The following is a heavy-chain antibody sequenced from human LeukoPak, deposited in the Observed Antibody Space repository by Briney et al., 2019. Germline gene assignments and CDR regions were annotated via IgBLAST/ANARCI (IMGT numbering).Heavy chain of an antibody. CDR2: IGTAGDT. Sequence: GGSLRLSCAASGFTFSSYDMHWVRQATGKGLEWVSAIGTAGDTYYPGSVKGRFTISRENAKNSLYLQMNSLRAGDTAVYYCARGREGYCSSTSCYHYFDYWGQGTLVTVSS. D-gene: IGHD2-2*01. J-gene: IGHJ4*02. CDR1: GFTFSSYD. V-gene: IGHV3-13*01. CDR3: ARGREGYCSSTSCYHYFDY.